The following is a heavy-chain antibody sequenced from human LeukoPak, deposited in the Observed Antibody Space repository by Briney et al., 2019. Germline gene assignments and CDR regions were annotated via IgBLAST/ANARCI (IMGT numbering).Heavy chain of an antibody. CDR2: IYYTGNT. V-gene: IGHV4-59*02. CDR3: ARGYGSGSYNNFNQ. J-gene: IGHJ4*02. CDR1: GASVRGYY. D-gene: IGHD3-10*01. Sequence: SETLSLTCTVSGASVRGYYWSWIRQPPGKGLEWIGYIYYTGNTDYNPSLTSRVTMSVDTSKNQFSLMLTPVTAADTAVYYCARGYGSGSYNNFNQWGQGLLVAVSS.